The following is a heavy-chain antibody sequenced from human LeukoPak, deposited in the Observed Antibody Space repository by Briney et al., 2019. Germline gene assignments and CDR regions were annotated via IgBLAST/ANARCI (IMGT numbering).Heavy chain of an antibody. CDR2: INPSGGST. CDR1: GYTFTSYY. D-gene: IGHD3-10*01. Sequence: ASVKVSCKASGYTFTSYYMHWVRQAPGQGLEWMGIINPSGGSTSYAQKFQGRVTMTRDTSTSTVYMELSSLRSEDTAVYHCARYGNLWGFGELIWGDFDYWGQGTLVTVSS. CDR3: ARYGNLWGFGELIWGDFDY. J-gene: IGHJ4*02. V-gene: IGHV1-46*01.